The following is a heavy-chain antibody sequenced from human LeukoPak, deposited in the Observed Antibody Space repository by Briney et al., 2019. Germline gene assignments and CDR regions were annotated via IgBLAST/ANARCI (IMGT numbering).Heavy chain of an antibody. D-gene: IGHD3-22*01. Sequence: ASVKVSCKASGYTLTSYGISWVRQAPGQGLEWMGWISAYNGNTNYAQKLQGRVTMTTDTSTSTAYMELSSLRSEDTAVYYCATHFDSSGPDAFDIWGQGTMVTVSS. CDR1: GYTLTSYG. J-gene: IGHJ3*02. CDR3: ATHFDSSGPDAFDI. CDR2: ISAYNGNT. V-gene: IGHV1-18*01.